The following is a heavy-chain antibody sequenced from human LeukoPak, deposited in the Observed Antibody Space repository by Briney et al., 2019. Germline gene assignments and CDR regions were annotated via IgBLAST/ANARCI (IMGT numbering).Heavy chain of an antibody. J-gene: IGHJ4*02. CDR1: GFTFSIYS. CDR2: ISSSSSYI. D-gene: IGHD3-22*01. CDR3: ATDRGYSSFDY. V-gene: IGHV3-21*01. Sequence: GGSLRLSCAASGFTFSIYSMNWVRQAPGKGLESVSSISSSSSYIYYADSVKGRFTISRDNAKNSLYLQMNSLRAEDTAVYYCATDRGYSSFDYWGQGTLVTVSS.